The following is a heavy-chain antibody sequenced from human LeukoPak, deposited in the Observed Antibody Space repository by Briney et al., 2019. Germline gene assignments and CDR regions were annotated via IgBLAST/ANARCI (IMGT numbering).Heavy chain of an antibody. CDR3: ARVGSGPLRNYYDY. V-gene: IGHV3-30-3*01. CDR2: ISHDGDNK. J-gene: IGHJ4*02. CDR1: GFTFSGHA. D-gene: IGHD3-3*01. Sequence: GGSLRLSCAASGFTFSGHAMHWLRQVPGKGLQWVLGISHDGDNKYYPDSVKGRFIVSRDNSKSTLSLEMNSLRAEDTGLYYCARVGSGPLRNYYDYWGQGTPVTVSS.